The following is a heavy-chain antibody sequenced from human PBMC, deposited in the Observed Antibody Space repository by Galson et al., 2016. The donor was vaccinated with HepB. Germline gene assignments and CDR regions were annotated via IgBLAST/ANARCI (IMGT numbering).Heavy chain of an antibody. CDR3: ARDWYCSRGRCDDTFDI. CDR1: GYRFSSYG. D-gene: IGHD2-15*01. Sequence: SVKVSCKASGYRFSSYGISWVRQAPGQGLEWMGWISTDDGDTNYAQNVQGRVTMTTDTFTTTAYMELRSLRSDDTAIYYCARDWYCSRGRCDDTFDIWGQGTMVTVSS. J-gene: IGHJ3*02. V-gene: IGHV1-18*01. CDR2: ISTDDGDT.